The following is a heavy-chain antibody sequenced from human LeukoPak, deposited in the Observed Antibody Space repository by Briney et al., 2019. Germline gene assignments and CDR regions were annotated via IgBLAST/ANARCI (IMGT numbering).Heavy chain of an antibody. J-gene: IGHJ5*02. D-gene: IGHD3-3*01. Sequence: PGGSLRLSCAASGFTFSSYSMNWVRQAPGKGLEWVSSISSSSSYIYYADSVKGRFTISRDNAKDSLYLQMNSLRAEDTAVYYCARDPRRFSEWLSPRPNWFDPWGQGTLVTVSS. CDR3: ARDPRRFSEWLSPRPNWFDP. CDR2: ISSSSSYI. V-gene: IGHV3-21*01. CDR1: GFTFSSYS.